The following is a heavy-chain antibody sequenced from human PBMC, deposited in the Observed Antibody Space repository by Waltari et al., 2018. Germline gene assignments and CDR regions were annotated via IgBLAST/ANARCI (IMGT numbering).Heavy chain of an antibody. CDR2: INYDGSQK. CDR1: GLTFSRYW. D-gene: IGHD2-2*01. V-gene: IGHV3-7*01. CDR3: AKSRGFEY. J-gene: IGHJ4*02. Sequence: EVQLVEYGGGLVQPGGSLRLVCGDSGLTFSRYWMSWVRQTPGKGLEWVANINYDGSQKYYVDSVKGRFTISRDNAKNSVYLQMNSLRVEDTAVYYCAKSRGFEYWGQGTLITVSS.